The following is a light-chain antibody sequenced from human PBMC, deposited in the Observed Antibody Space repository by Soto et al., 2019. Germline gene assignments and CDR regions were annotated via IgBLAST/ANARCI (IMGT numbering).Light chain of an antibody. CDR3: QQYNNWPQT. Sequence: EIVLTQSPATLPVSPGVRATLFCRASQSVSSNLAWYQQKPGQAPRLLIYGASTRATGIPARFSGSGSGTEFTLTISSLQSEDFAVYYCQQYNNWPQTFGQGTKVDI. CDR2: GAS. J-gene: IGKJ1*01. CDR1: QSVSSN. V-gene: IGKV3-15*01.